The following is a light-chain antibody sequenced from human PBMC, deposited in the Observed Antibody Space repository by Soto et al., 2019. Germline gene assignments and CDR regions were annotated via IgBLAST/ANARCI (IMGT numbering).Light chain of an antibody. CDR1: SSDVGSYNL. CDR2: EVS. CDR3: CSYAGSGIVI. Sequence: QPVLTQPASVSGSPEQSSTISCTGTSSDVGSYNLVSWYQQHPGKVPKLMIYEVSKRPSGVSNRFSGSKFGNTASLTISGLQAEDEADYYCCSYAGSGIVIFGGGTKLTVL. J-gene: IGLJ2*01. V-gene: IGLV2-23*02.